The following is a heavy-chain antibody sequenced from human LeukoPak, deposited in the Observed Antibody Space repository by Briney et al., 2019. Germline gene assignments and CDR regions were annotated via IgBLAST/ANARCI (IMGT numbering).Heavy chain of an antibody. CDR3: ARVPQREHGYSYGQYWFDY. J-gene: IGHJ4*02. Sequence: KPSETLSLTCTVSGGSISSGGYYWSWIRQPPGKGLEWIGYIYHSGSTYYNPSLKSRVTISVDRSKNQFSLKLSSVTAADTAVYYCARVPQREHGYSYGQYWFDYWGQGTLVTVSS. V-gene: IGHV4-30-2*01. CDR1: GGSISSGGYY. D-gene: IGHD5-18*01. CDR2: IYHSGST.